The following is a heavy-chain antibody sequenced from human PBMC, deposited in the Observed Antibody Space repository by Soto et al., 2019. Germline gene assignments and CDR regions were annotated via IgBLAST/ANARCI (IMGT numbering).Heavy chain of an antibody. J-gene: IGHJ4*02. D-gene: IGHD3-10*01. V-gene: IGHV3-74*01. CDR2: ITDDGSTT. CDR3: TRGPRPTSIGTGAF. Sequence: EVKLVESGGGLFQPGGSLRLSCETSGFIFSMYWMHWVRQVPGKGPQWVARITDDGSTTYYAASVEGRFTIPRDNAKNALYLQMTSLRADDPAVYYCTRGPRPTSIGTGAFWGQGTLVTVSS. CDR1: GFIFSMYW.